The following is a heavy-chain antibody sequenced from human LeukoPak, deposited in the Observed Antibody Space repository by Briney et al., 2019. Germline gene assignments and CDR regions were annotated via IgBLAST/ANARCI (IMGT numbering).Heavy chain of an antibody. D-gene: IGHD2-2*01. J-gene: IGHJ4*02. CDR2: INHSGST. V-gene: IGHV4-34*01. CDR3: ARDSCSSTSCRKKFDN. CDR1: GGSFSGYY. Sequence: ASETLSLTCAVYGGSFSGYYWSWIRQPPGKGLEWIGEINHSGSTNYNPSLKSRVTISVETSKVQFSLKLSSVTAADTAVYYCARDSCSSTSCRKKFDNWGQGTLVTVSS.